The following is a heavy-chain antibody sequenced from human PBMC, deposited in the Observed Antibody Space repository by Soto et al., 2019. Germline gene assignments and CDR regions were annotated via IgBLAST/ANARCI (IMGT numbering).Heavy chain of an antibody. D-gene: IGHD1-26*01. V-gene: IGHV3-11*01. CDR3: VRCFLGVGDAFDI. J-gene: IGHJ3*02. Sequence: SLRLSCAASGFTFRDYYMVWVRQAPGQGLEWVSYINTRSTIVYYADSVKGRFTISRDNAKNSRYLQMNSLRADDTAVYYCVRCFLGVGDAFDIWGQGTTVTVSS. CDR1: GFTFRDYY. CDR2: INTRSTIV.